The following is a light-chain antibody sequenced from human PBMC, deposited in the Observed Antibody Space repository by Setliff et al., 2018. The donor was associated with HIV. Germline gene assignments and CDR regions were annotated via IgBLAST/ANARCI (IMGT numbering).Light chain of an antibody. V-gene: IGLV2-14*01. Sequence: QSVLTQPASVSGSPGQSITISCTGTSSDVGRRNYVSWYQQHPGKAPKLIIYDVSDRPSGVSDRFSGSKFGNTASLTISGLQAEDEADYYCSSYTTNTTFVFGTGTKVTVL. CDR3: SSYTTNTTFV. CDR2: DVS. J-gene: IGLJ1*01. CDR1: SSDVGRRNY.